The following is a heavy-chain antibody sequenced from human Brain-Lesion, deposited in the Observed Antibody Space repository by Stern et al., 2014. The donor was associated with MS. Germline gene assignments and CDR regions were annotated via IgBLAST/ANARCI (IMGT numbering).Heavy chain of an antibody. J-gene: IGHJ3*02. CDR3: ARTSVVTPSDDVFDI. CDR2: IYHSGST. V-gene: IGHV4-30-2*01. CDR1: GGSIGSGGHS. Sequence: QLQLQESGSGLVKPSQTLSLTCVVSGGSIGSGGHSWSWIRQPPGQGLEWVGYIYHSGSTFYNPSLESRGTISIDRSKNQFSLKLISVTAADAAVYYCARTSVVTPSDDVFDIWGQGTMVTVSS. D-gene: IGHD4-23*01.